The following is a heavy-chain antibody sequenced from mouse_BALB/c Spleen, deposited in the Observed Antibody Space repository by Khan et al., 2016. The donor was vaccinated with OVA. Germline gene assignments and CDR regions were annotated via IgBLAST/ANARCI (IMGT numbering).Heavy chain of an antibody. J-gene: IGHJ3*01. CDR1: GYTFTDYY. D-gene: IGHD2-3*01. Sequence: VELVESGTELARPGASVKLSCKASGYTFTDYYINWMRQRTGQGLEWIGEFYPGSDNAYYNEKFKAKATLTAYKYSSTAYMQLSSLSSEDSAVYFCARGWAGWFPYWGEGTLVTVSA. CDR3: ARGWAGWFPY. V-gene: IGHV1-77*01. CDR2: FYPGSDNA.